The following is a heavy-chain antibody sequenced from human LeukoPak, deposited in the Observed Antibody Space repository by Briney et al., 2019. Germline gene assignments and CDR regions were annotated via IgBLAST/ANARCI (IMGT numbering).Heavy chain of an antibody. CDR1: GVSISAYY. V-gene: IGHV4-4*07. Sequence: SETLSLTCSVSGVSISAYYWSWIRQPAGKGLEWIGRIYPGESIYASENTNYNPSLKSRVSMSGDTSKNQVSLKLRSVTAADAAVYYCARDPTTVTTIFDSWGQGTPVTVSS. CDR2: IYPGESIYASENT. CDR3: ARDPTTVTTIFDS. J-gene: IGHJ4*02. D-gene: IGHD4-17*01.